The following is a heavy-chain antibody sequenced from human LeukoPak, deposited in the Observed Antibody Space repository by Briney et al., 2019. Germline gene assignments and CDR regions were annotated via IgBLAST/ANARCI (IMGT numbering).Heavy chain of an antibody. CDR1: GFTFGDYA. CDR3: CRGDWGTYNAFDI. J-gene: IGHJ3*02. Sequence: PGGSLRLSCTASGFTFGDYAMSWFRQAPGKGLEWVGFIRSKAYGGTTEYAASVKGRFTISRDDSKSIAYLQMNSLKTEDTAVYYCCRGDWGTYNAFDIWGQGTMVTVSS. V-gene: IGHV3-49*03. CDR2: IRSKAYGGTT. D-gene: IGHD3/OR15-3a*01.